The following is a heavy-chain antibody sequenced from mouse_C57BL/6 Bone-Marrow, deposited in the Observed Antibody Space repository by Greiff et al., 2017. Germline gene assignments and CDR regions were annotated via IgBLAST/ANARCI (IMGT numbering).Heavy chain of an antibody. J-gene: IGHJ2*01. Sequence: EVKLMESGAELVRPGASVKLSCTASGFNIKDDYIHWVKQRPEQGLEWIGWIDPEIGDTEYASKFQGKATITSDPSSNTAYLPLSSLTSEDTAVYYCSSFDGNYFDFWGQGTPLTVAS. CDR3: SSFDGNYFDF. V-gene: IGHV14-4*01. CDR1: GFNIKDDY. CDR2: IDPEIGDT. D-gene: IGHD2-3*01.